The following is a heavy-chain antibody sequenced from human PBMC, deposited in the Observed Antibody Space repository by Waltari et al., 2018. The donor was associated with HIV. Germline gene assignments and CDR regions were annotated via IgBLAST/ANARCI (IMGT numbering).Heavy chain of an antibody. CDR3: VRETSGRDAFDI. J-gene: IGHJ3*02. CDR2: ISNDGNDK. CDR1: RFTFSDFD. D-gene: IGHD2-15*01. V-gene: IGHV3-30*15. Sequence: LVESGGDLVQSGTSLRPSCEASRFTFSDFDMFWVRKAPGKGREWVAVISNDGNDKKYVDSVKGRFNVSRDNVKNTLYLYMSRLRPEDTAVYYCVRETSGRDAFDIWGLGTQVIVSS.